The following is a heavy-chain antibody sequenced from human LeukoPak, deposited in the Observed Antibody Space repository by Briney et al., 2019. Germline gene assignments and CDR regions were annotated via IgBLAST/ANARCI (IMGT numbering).Heavy chain of an antibody. V-gene: IGHV3-23*01. CDR2: ISGSGDST. Sequence: GGSLRLSCAASGFTFSNYAMRWVRQAPGKGLEWVSGISGSGDSTYYADSVKGRSTISRDNSKNMLYLQMNSLRAEDTAVYYCARRSGIAVAGAFDYWGQGTLVTVSS. CDR1: GFTFSNYA. J-gene: IGHJ4*02. CDR3: ARRSGIAVAGAFDY. D-gene: IGHD6-19*01.